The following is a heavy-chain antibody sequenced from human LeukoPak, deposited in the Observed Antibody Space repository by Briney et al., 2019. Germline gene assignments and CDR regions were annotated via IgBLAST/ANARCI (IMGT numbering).Heavy chain of an antibody. D-gene: IGHD3-16*02. Sequence: SETLSLTCAVYGGSFSGYYWSWIRQPPGKGLEWIGEINHSGSTDYNPSLKSRVTISVGTSKNQFSLKLSSVTAADTAVYYCATYMITLGGVIVSSWGQGTLVTVSS. J-gene: IGHJ5*02. V-gene: IGHV4-34*01. CDR3: ATYMITLGGVIVSS. CDR2: INHSGST. CDR1: GGSFSGYY.